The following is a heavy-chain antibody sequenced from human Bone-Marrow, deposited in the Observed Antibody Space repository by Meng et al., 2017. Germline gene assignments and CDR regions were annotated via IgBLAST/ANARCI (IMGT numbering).Heavy chain of an antibody. D-gene: IGHD2-15*01. CDR1: GGSFSGYY. CDR3: ASGYCSGGSCQVGWSDP. J-gene: IGHJ5*02. Sequence: QVQRQQGVAGLWKPSESRALTCAVYGGSFSGYYWSWIRQPPGKGLEWIGEINHSGSTNYNPSLKSRVTISVDTSKNQFSLKLSSVTAADTAVYYCASGYCSGGSCQVGWSDPWGQGTLVTVSS. CDR2: INHSGST. V-gene: IGHV4-34*01.